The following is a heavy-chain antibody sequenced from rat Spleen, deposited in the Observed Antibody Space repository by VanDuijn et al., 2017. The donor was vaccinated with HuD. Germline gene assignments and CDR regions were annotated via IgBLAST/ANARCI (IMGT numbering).Heavy chain of an antibody. CDR2: VWCGVNT. Sequence: QVQLKESGPGLVQPSQTLSPTCTVPGFPLTYYVLSLVRLPPVEGLAWIGAVWCGVNTDYNSALKSRLSISRDTSKSQVLLKMNSLQTEDTAMYFCARSAKYYYDGSSYYVHFDYWGQGVMVTVSS. J-gene: IGHJ2*01. D-gene: IGHD1-12*02. CDR3: ARSAKYYYDGSSYYVHFDY. CDR1: GFPLTYYV. V-gene: IGHV2-16*01.